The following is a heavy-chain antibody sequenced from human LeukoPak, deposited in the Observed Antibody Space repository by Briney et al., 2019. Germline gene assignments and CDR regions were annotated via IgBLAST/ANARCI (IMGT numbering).Heavy chain of an antibody. V-gene: IGHV4-61*09. D-gene: IGHD6-19*01. CDR1: GGSISSGNYN. Sequence: PSETLSLICTVSGGSISSGNYNWSWIRQPAGKGLEWIGHFSTSENTKYNPSLKSRVIMSVDTSKNQFSLKLYFVTAADTAVYYCARGGWLGQGFDYWGQGTLVTVSS. CDR3: ARGGWLGQGFDY. CDR2: FSTSENT. J-gene: IGHJ4*02.